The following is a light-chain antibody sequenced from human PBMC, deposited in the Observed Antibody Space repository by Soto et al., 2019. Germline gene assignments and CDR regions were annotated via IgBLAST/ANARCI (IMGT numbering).Light chain of an antibody. CDR3: QYYGTSTGT. V-gene: IGKV3-20*01. J-gene: IGKJ1*01. CDR1: QSFSSSH. CDR2: GAS. Sequence: EIVLTQSPDTLSLSPGETATLSCRASQSFSSSHLAWYQQKVGQAPRLLIYGASSRATGIPDRFSGSGSGTDFTLIINRLDPEDFEVYYCQYYGTSTGTFGRGTKVDSK.